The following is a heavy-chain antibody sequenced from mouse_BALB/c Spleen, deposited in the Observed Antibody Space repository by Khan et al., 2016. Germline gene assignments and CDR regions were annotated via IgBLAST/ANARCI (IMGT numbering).Heavy chain of an antibody. V-gene: IGHV1S56*01. CDR3: AREGNYAFYY. D-gene: IGHD2-1*01. J-gene: IGHJ2*01. CDR1: GYTFTSYY. Sequence: QVQLQQSGPELVKPGASVRISCKASGYTFTSYYIHWVKQRPGQGLEWIGWIYPGNVNTKYNEKFKGKATLTADKSSSTAYMQLSSLTSEDSAVYFCAREGNYAFYYWGQDTTLTVSS. CDR2: IYPGNVNT.